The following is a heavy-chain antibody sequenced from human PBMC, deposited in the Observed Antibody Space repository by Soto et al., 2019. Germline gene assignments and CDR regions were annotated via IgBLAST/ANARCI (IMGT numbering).Heavy chain of an antibody. J-gene: IGHJ4*02. CDR2: IIPIFGTA. CDR1: GGTFSSYA. D-gene: IGHD3-22*01. CDR3: ARGAYYDSSGYYDFDC. V-gene: IGHV1-69*13. Sequence: SVKVSCKASGGTFSSYAISWVRQAPGQGLEWMGGIIPIFGTANYAQKFQGRVTITADESTSTAYMELSSLRSEDTAVYYCARGAYYDSSGYYDFDCWGQGNLVTVSS.